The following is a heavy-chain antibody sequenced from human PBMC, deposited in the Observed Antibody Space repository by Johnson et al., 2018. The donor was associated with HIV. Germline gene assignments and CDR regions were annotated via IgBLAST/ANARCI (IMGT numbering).Heavy chain of an antibody. CDR1: GFTFDEYD. V-gene: IGHV3-20*04. Sequence: VQLVESGGGVARPGGSLRLSCEASGFTFDEYDMSWVRQAPGKGLEWVSSINWKGATPGSADSVKGRFTISRDNAKNFLYLQMNSLRAEDTALYYCARDRKWVAARSGDAFDIWGQGTMVTVSS. D-gene: IGHD6-6*01. CDR2: INWKGATP. J-gene: IGHJ3*02. CDR3: ARDRKWVAARSGDAFDI.